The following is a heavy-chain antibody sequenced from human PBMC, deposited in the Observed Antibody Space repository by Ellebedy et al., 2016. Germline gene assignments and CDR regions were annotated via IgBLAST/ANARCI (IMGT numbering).Heavy chain of an antibody. Sequence: SVKVSXKASRGTFSSYAISWVRQAPGQGLEWMGGIIPIFGTANYAQKFQGRVTITADESTSTAYMELSSLRSEDTAVYYCAVSYSSSWYGVDIWGQGTMVTVSS. D-gene: IGHD6-13*01. CDR3: AVSYSSSWYGVDI. CDR2: IIPIFGTA. CDR1: RGTFSSYA. V-gene: IGHV1-69*13. J-gene: IGHJ3*02.